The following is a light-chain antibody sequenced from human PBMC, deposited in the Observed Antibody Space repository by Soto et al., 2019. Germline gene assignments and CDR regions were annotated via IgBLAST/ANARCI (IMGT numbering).Light chain of an antibody. V-gene: IGKV1-12*01. J-gene: IGKJ5*01. CDR1: QGIGRW. Sequence: IPMTQSPSSVSASVGARVTITCRASQGIGRWLAWYQQKPGKAPKLLIYAASTLQSGVPSRFRASGSGTDLTLNISSLQPEDGETDDCQQANIFPHTFGQGTRLEIK. CDR3: QQANIFPHT. CDR2: AAS.